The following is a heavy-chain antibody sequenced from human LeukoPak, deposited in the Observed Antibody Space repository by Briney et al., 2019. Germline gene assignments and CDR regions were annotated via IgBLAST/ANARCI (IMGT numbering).Heavy chain of an antibody. CDR2: ISSSSSTI. D-gene: IGHD3-9*01. V-gene: IGHV3-48*01. CDR1: GFTFSSYA. J-gene: IGHJ4*02. Sequence: GGSLRLSCAASGFTFSSYAMSWVRQAPGKGLEWVSYISSSSSTIYYADSVKGRFTISRDDSKNTLYLQMNSLRAEDTAAYYCAKGYYFDILSGYSSLDSWGQGTLVTVSS. CDR3: AKGYYFDILSGYSSLDS.